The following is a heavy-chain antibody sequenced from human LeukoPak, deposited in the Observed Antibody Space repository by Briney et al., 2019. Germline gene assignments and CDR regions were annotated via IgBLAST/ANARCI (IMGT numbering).Heavy chain of an antibody. Sequence: ASVKVSCKASGYTFTGYYMHWVRQAPGQGLEWMGWINPNSGGTNYAQKFQGRVTMTRDTSISTAYMELSRLRSDDTAMYYCARGSGQYSSGWYAVDYWGQGTLVTVSS. D-gene: IGHD6-19*01. V-gene: IGHV1-2*02. CDR3: ARGSGQYSSGWYAVDY. J-gene: IGHJ4*02. CDR2: INPNSGGT. CDR1: GYTFTGYY.